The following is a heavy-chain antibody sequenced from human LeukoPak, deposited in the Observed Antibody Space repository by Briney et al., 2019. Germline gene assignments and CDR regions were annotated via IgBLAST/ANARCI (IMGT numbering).Heavy chain of an antibody. D-gene: IGHD2-21*02. CDR1: GFTVSSNY. CDR3: AKDTYCGGDCYSEPDY. Sequence: GGSLRLSCAASGFTVSSNYLSWVRQAPGKGLECVSVIYSGGNTYYADSVKGRFTISRDNSKNTLFLQMNSLRAEDTAVYYCAKDTYCGGDCYSEPDYWGQGTLVTVSS. CDR2: IYSGGNT. J-gene: IGHJ4*02. V-gene: IGHV3-53*01.